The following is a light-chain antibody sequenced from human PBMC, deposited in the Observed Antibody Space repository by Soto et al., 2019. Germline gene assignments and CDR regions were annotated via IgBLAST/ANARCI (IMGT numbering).Light chain of an antibody. CDR2: DAS. CDR1: QSVSSY. J-gene: IGKJ4*01. CDR3: QQRSNWPLT. Sequence: IVLPQSPATLSLSPGESATLSCRASQSVSSYLAWYQQKPGQAPRLLIYDASNRATGIPARFSGSGSGTDFTLTVSSLEPEDLAVYYCQQRSNWPLTFGGGTKVDI. V-gene: IGKV3-11*01.